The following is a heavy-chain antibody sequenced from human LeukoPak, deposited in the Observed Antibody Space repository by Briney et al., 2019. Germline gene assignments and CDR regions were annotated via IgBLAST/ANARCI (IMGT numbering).Heavy chain of an antibody. V-gene: IGHV4-4*02. D-gene: IGHD5-18*01. CDR2: IYHSGST. CDR1: GGSISSSNW. Sequence: SETLSLTCAVSGGSISSSNWWTWVRQPPGKGLEWIGEIYHSGSTNYNPSLKSRVTISVDTSKNQFSLKLSSVTAADTAVYYCARQRIQLWLRVYWFDPWGQGTLVTVSS. CDR3: ARQRIQLWLRVYWFDP. J-gene: IGHJ5*02.